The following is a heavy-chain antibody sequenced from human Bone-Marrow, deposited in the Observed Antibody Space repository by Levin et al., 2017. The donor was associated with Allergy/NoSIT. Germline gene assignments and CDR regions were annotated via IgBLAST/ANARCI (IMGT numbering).Heavy chain of an antibody. CDR2: SYIRGST. CDR1: GASISDYY. D-gene: IGHD5-12*01. CDR3: ARDLCTYSFDY. J-gene: IGHJ4*02. Sequence: SQTLSLTCTVSGASISDYYWSWIRQPAGKGLEWIGRSYIRGSTSYSPSLKTRLTMSVDTSKSQFSLTLSSLTAADTAVYFCARDLCTYSFDYWGQGSLVTVSS. V-gene: IGHV4-4*07.